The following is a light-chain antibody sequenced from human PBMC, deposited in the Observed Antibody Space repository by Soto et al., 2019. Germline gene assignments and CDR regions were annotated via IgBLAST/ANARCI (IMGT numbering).Light chain of an antibody. Sequence: DIPMTQSPSTLSAFVGDRVTITCRASQSISSWLAWYQQKPGKAPKLLIYKASSLESGVPSRFSGGGSGTEFTLTISSLQPDDFATYYRQQYNSYSWTFGQGTKVEIK. CDR3: QQYNSYSWT. V-gene: IGKV1-5*03. J-gene: IGKJ1*01. CDR2: KAS. CDR1: QSISSW.